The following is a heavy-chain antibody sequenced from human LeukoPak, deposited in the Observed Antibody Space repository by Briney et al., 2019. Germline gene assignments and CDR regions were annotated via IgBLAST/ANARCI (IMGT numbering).Heavy chain of an antibody. D-gene: IGHD2-2*01. CDR1: GGSISSSSYY. J-gene: IGHJ4*02. CDR3: AGPVGNFDY. V-gene: IGHV4-39*01. CDR2: IYYSGST. Sequence: SETLSLTCTASGGSISSSSYYWGWIRQPPGKGLEWIGSIYYSGSTYYNPSLKSRVTISVDTSKNQFSLRLSSVTAADTAVYYCAGPVGNFDYWGQGTLVTVSS.